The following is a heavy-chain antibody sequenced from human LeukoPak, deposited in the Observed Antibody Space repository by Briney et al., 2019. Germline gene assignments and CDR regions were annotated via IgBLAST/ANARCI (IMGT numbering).Heavy chain of an antibody. Sequence: SQTLSLTCTVSGGSISSGDYYWSWIRQPPGKGLEWIGYIYYSGSTYYNPSLKSRVTISVDTSKNQFSLKLSSVTAADTAVYYRAREMDRGDHIVVVPAAPSGMDVWGKGTTVTVSS. V-gene: IGHV4-30-4*01. J-gene: IGHJ6*04. CDR3: AREMDRGDHIVVVPAAPSGMDV. D-gene: IGHD2-2*01. CDR2: IYYSGST. CDR1: GGSISSGDYY.